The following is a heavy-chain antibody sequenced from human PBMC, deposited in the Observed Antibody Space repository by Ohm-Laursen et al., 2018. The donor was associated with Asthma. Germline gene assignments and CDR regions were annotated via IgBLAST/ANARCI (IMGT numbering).Heavy chain of an antibody. CDR1: GFTFSSYG. CDR3: AKDWKDGETDRGYYYYGMDV. V-gene: IGHV3-30*18. CDR2: ISYDGSNK. Sequence: SLRLSCSASGFTFSSYGMHWVRQAPGKGLEWVAVISYDGSNKYYADSVKGRFTISRDNSKNTLYLQMNNLRAEDTAVYYCAKDWKDGETDRGYYYYGMDVWGQGTTVTVSS. J-gene: IGHJ6*02. D-gene: IGHD4-17*01.